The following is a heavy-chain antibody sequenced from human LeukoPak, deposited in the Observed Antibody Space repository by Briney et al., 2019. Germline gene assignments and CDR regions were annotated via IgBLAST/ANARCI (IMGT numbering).Heavy chain of an antibody. CDR3: ARDLPHTIAAADY. J-gene: IGHJ4*02. D-gene: IGHD6-13*01. CDR1: GFTFSSYS. CDR2: ISSSSSYI. Sequence: GGSLRLSCAASGFTFSSYSMNWVRQAPGKGLEWVSSISSSSSYIYYADSVKGRFTISRDNAKNSLYLQMNSLRAEDTAVYYCARDLPHTIAAADYWGQGTLVTVSS. V-gene: IGHV3-21*01.